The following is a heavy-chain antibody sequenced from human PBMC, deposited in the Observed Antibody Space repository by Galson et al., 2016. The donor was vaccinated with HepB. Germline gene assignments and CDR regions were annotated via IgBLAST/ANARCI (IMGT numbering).Heavy chain of an antibody. Sequence: SLRLSCAASGFTFGGYGIHWVRQAPGKGLEWVGLIRYDGSSQDYAESVKGRFTISRDTSKNTVFLQMNSLRAEDTAVYYCARASWKSSGWYFDYWGQGTLVTVSS. V-gene: IGHV3-33*01. CDR3: ARASWKSSGWYFDY. CDR1: GFTFGGYG. CDR2: IRYDGSSQ. J-gene: IGHJ4*02. D-gene: IGHD6-19*01.